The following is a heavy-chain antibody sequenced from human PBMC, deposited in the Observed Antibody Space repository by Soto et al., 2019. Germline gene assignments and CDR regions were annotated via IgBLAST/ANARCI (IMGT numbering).Heavy chain of an antibody. Sequence: SVKVSCKASGGTFSSYAISWVRQAPGQGLEWMGGIIPIFGTANYAQKFQGRVTITADESTSTAYMELSSLRSEDTAVYYCARDLGTYVTMIVVAQQPNYYYYYGMDVWGQGTTVTVSS. CDR2: IIPIFGTA. CDR1: GGTFSSYA. D-gene: IGHD3-22*01. CDR3: ARDLGTYVTMIVVAQQPNYYYYYGMDV. J-gene: IGHJ6*02. V-gene: IGHV1-69*13.